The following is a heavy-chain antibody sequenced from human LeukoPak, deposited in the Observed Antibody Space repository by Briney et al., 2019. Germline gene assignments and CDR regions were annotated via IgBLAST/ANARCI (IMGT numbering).Heavy chain of an antibody. Sequence: GGSPRLSCAASGFTFSSYAMHWVRQAPGKGLEWVAVISYDGSNKYYADSVKGRFTISRDNSKNTLYLQMNSLRAEDTAVYYCASGTDILTGPFDPWGQGTLVTVSS. CDR2: ISYDGSNK. CDR1: GFTFSSYA. D-gene: IGHD3-9*01. J-gene: IGHJ5*02. CDR3: ASGTDILTGPFDP. V-gene: IGHV3-30*04.